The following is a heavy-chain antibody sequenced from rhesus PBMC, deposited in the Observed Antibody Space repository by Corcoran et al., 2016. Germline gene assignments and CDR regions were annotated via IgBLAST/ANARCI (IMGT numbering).Heavy chain of an antibody. J-gene: IGHJ5-2*02. D-gene: IGHD2-27*01. V-gene: IGHV4-160*01. CDR1: GGSISSNY. Sequence: QVQLQESGPGLVKPSETLSLTCAVSGGSISSNYWSWIRQAPGKGLEWIGRIYGSGGSNDYNPSLKSRVTISTDTSKNQFSLKLSSVTAADTAVYYCARYLVVPYNSLDVWGRGVLVTVSS. CDR2: IYGSGGSN. CDR3: ARYLVVPYNSLDV.